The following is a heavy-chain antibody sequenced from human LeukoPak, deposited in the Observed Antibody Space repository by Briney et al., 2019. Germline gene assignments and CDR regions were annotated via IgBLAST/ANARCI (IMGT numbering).Heavy chain of an antibody. V-gene: IGHV4-39*01. Sequence: PSETLSLTCTVSGGSISSSSYYWGWIRQPPGKGLEWIGSIYYSGSTYYNPSLKSRVTTSVDTSKNQFSLKLSSVTAADTAVYYCARHPPRDYYYYMDVWGKGTTVTVSS. CDR3: ARHPPRDYYYYMDV. CDR1: GGSISSSSYY. J-gene: IGHJ6*03. CDR2: IYYSGST.